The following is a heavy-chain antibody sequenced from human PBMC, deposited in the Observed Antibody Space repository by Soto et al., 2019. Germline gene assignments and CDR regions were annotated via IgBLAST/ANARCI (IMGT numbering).Heavy chain of an antibody. D-gene: IGHD3-16*02. CDR2: ISYDGSNT. Sequence: QVQLVESGGGVVQPGRSLRLSCAASGFTFSNYALHWVRQAPGKGLEWVAVISYDGSNTYYADSVKGRFTISRDNSKNTLYLQMNSLRPEDTAVFYCAREFDYRYSWCSNLHFDSWGQGTLVTVSS. V-gene: IGHV3-30-3*01. CDR3: AREFDYRYSWCSNLHFDS. CDR1: GFTFSNYA. J-gene: IGHJ4*02.